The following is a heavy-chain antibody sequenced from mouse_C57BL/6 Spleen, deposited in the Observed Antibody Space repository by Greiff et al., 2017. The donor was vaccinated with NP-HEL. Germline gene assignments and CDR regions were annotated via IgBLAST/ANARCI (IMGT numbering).Heavy chain of an antibody. CDR1: GFNIKDYY. V-gene: IGHV14-1*01. Sequence: VQLQQSGAELVRPGASVKLSCTASGFNIKDYYMHWVKQRPEQGLEWIGRIDPEDGDTEYAPKFQGKATMPADTSSNTAYLQLSSLTSEDTAVYYCTTSSYDYDGFYAMDYWGQGTSVTVSS. D-gene: IGHD2-4*01. J-gene: IGHJ4*01. CDR2: IDPEDGDT. CDR3: TTSSYDYDGFYAMDY.